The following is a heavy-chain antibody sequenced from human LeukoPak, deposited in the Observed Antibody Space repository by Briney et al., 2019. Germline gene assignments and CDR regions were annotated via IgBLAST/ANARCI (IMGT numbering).Heavy chain of an antibody. CDR3: ARIDYYDSSGYYYFNAFDI. D-gene: IGHD3-22*01. CDR2: IYYSGST. CDR1: GGSVSSGSYY. Sequence: SETLSLTCTVSGGSVSSGSYYWSWIRQPPGKGLEWIGYIYYSGSTYYNPSLKSRVTISVDTSKNQFSLELSSVTAADTAVYYCARIDYYDSSGYYYFNAFDIWGQGTMVTVSS. V-gene: IGHV4-30-4*01. J-gene: IGHJ3*02.